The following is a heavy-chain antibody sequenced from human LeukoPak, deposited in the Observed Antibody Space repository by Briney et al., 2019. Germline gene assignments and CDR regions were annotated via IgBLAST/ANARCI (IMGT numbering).Heavy chain of an antibody. J-gene: IGHJ4*02. Sequence: SETLSLTCTVSGGSIRSSSHYWTWIRQPPGKGLEWIGYIHNSVTNSKPSLKSRVTISVDTSKNQSSLKLSSVTAADTAVYYCARYGGYYFDYWGQGTLVTVSS. D-gene: IGHD3-16*01. V-gene: IGHV4-61*05. CDR3: ARYGGYYFDY. CDR1: GGSIRSSSHY. CDR2: IHNSVT.